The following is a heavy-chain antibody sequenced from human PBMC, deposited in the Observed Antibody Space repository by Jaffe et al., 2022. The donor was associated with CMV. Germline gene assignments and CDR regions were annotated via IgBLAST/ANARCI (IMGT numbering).Heavy chain of an antibody. J-gene: IGHJ6*02. V-gene: IGHV4-39*01. CDR3: ARHRVHSSGWYQSEWYYGMDV. D-gene: IGHD6-19*01. CDR2: IYYSGST. CDR1: GGSISSSSYY. Sequence: QLQLQESGPGLVKPSETLSLTCTVSGGSISSSSYYWGWIRQPPGKGLEWIGSIYYSGSTYYNPSLKSRVTISVDTSKNQFSLKLSSVTAADTAVYYCARHRVHSSGWYQSEWYYGMDVWGQGTTVTVSS.